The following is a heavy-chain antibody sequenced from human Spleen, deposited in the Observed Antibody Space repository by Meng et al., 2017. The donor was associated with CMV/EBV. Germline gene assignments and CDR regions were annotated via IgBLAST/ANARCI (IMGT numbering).Heavy chain of an antibody. V-gene: IGHV3-53*05. D-gene: IGHD6-19*01. J-gene: IGHJ4*02. CDR3: VKEYSSGWSKQGFDY. Sequence: GGSLRLSCAASGFTVSSSYMSWVRQAPGKGLEWVSVIYSGGATYYADSVGGRFIISRDNSKNTLYLQMNSLRAEDTALYYCVKEYSSGWSKQGFDYWGQGTLVTVSS. CDR2: IYSGGAT. CDR1: GFTVSSSY.